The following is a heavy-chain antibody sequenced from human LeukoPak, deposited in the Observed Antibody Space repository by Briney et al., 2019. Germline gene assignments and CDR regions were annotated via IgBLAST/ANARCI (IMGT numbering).Heavy chain of an antibody. D-gene: IGHD2-21*02. CDR2: IYSGGST. Sequence: GGSLRLSCAASGFTVSSNYMSWVRQAPGKGLEWVSVIYSGGSTYYADSVKGRFTISRDNSKNTLYLQMNSLRSEDTAVYYCARGGYCGGDCYEELFDPWGQGTLVTVSS. V-gene: IGHV3-53*05. CDR1: GFTVSSNY. J-gene: IGHJ5*02. CDR3: ARGGYCGGDCYEELFDP.